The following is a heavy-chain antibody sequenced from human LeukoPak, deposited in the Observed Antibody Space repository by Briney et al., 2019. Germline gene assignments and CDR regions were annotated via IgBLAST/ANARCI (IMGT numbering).Heavy chain of an antibody. Sequence: SETLSLTFAVYGGSFSGYYWSWIRQPPGKGLEWIGEINHSGSTNYNPSLKSRATISVDTSKNQFSLKLSSVTAADTAVYYCAKHYMGSSYNRAVDYWGQGTLVTVSS. CDR1: GGSFSGYY. CDR2: INHSGST. D-gene: IGHD3-10*01. J-gene: IGHJ4*02. CDR3: AKHYMGSSYNRAVDY. V-gene: IGHV4-34*01.